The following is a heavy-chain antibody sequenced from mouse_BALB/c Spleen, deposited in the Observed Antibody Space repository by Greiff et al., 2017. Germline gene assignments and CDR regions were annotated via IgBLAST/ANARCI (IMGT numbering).Heavy chain of an antibody. CDR2: LYPGNSDT. V-gene: IGHV1-5*01. CDR3: TREGALGSSNWFAD. CDR1: GYSFTSYW. D-gene: IGHD4-1*01. J-gene: IGHJ3*01. Sequence: EVQLQQSGTVLARPGASVKMSCKASGYSFTSYWMHWVKQRPGQGLEWIGALYPGNSDTSYNQKFKGKAKLTAVTSASTAYMELSSLTNEDAAVYYGTREGALGSSNWFADWGQGTLVTVAA.